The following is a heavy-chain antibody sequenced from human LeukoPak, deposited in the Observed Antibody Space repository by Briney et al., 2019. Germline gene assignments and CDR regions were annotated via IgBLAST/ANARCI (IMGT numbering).Heavy chain of an antibody. Sequence: SETLSLTCTVSGGSISSGGYYWSWIRQHPGKGLEWIGYIYYSGSTYYNPSLKSRVTISVDTSKNQFPLKLSSVTAADMAVYYCARYSSGWYTAFDYWGQGTLVTVSS. D-gene: IGHD6-19*01. J-gene: IGHJ4*02. CDR3: ARYSSGWYTAFDY. V-gene: IGHV4-31*03. CDR1: GGSISSGGYY. CDR2: IYYSGST.